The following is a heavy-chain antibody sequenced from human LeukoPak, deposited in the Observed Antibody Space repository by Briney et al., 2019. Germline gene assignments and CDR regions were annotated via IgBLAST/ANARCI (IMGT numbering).Heavy chain of an antibody. V-gene: IGHV1-46*01. D-gene: IGHD1-26*01. CDR2: INPSGGSA. J-gene: IGHJ4*02. CDR3: ARGLGSGNYYGY. CDR1: GYTFVSYY. Sequence: ASVKVSCKASGYTFVSYYIHWVRQAPGRGLEWMGIINPSGGSATYAQKFQGRVTMTRDTSTSTVYMELTSLRSEDTAMYYCARGLGSGNYYGYWGQGTLVTVSS.